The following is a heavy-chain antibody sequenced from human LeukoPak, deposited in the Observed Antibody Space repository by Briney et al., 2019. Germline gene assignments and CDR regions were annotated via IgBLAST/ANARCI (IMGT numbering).Heavy chain of an antibody. J-gene: IGHJ3*01. Sequence: PGGSLRLSCAASGFTFNTYWMIWVRQAPGKGLEWVANIDQGGSLRYYVDSLKGRFTISGDNAKNSMYLQMNSLRAEDTAVYYCVRDKGGRSGAIYYDAFDVWGQGTKVTVSS. CDR3: VRDKGGRSGAIYYDAFDV. V-gene: IGHV3-7*01. CDR1: GFTFNTYW. D-gene: IGHD1-26*01. CDR2: IDQGGSLR.